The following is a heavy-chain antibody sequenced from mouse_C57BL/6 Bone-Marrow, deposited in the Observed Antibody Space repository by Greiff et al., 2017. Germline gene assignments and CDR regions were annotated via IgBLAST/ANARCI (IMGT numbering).Heavy chain of an antibody. CDR3: ARHGGAWFAY. CDR2: IHPNSGST. Sequence: QVQLQQPGAELVKPGASVKLSCKASGYTFTSYWMHWVKQRPGQGLEWIGMIHPNSGSTNYNEKFKSKATLTVDKSSSTAYMQLSSLTSEDAAFYYCARHGGAWFAYWGQGTLVTVSA. CDR1: GYTFTSYW. D-gene: IGHD1-1*02. V-gene: IGHV1-64*01. J-gene: IGHJ3*01.